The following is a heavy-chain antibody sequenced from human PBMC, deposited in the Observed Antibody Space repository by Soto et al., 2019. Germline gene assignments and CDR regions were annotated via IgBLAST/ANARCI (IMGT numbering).Heavy chain of an antibody. CDR2: ISAYTGST. D-gene: IGHD5-18*01. CDR1: GYTFANYG. V-gene: IGHV1-18*04. J-gene: IGHJ4*02. CDR3: ARSPYSYGISYYFDY. Sequence: ASVKVSCKASGYTFANYGVGWVRQAPGQGLVWMAWISAYTGSTNYAQEFQGRVAVTTDTTTSTASMEVRSLRSDDTAVYYCARSPYSYGISYYFDYWGQGTLVTVSS.